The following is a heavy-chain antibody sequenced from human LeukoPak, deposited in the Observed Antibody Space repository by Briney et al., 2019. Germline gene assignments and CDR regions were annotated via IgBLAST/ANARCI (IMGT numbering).Heavy chain of an antibody. V-gene: IGHV3-21*04. Sequence: PGGSLRLSCAASGITFSSYSMNWVRHAPGKGRGWGSCITNSSSYIYYTDSVKGRFTISRDNAKNSLYLQMNSMRAEDTAVYYCALQGGDARLTKLRGVVIHSFHYWGQGTLVTVSS. J-gene: IGHJ4*02. D-gene: IGHD3-10*01. CDR1: GITFSSYS. CDR2: ITNSSSYI. CDR3: ALQGGDARLTKLRGVVIHSFHY.